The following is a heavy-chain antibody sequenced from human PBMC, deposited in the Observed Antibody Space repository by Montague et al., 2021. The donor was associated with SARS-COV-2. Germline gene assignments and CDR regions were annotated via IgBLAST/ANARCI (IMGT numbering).Heavy chain of an antibody. V-gene: IGHV4-34*01. CDR1: GGSFTDYF. Sequence: SETLSLTCAVSGGSFTDYFWGWLRQPPGTRLEWIGEVYDTGSNNYNPSLKSRVTISLDTSRNQFSLRLTSVTAADTGLYYCARAGRPGSSWKYYFDSWGPGTLVTVSS. CDR2: VYDTGSN. J-gene: IGHJ4*02. D-gene: IGHD6-13*01. CDR3: ARAGRPGSSWKYYFDS.